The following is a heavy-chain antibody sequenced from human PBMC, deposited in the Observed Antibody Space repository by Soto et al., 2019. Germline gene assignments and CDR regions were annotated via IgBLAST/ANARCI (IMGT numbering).Heavy chain of an antibody. Sequence: PSETLSLTCTVSGGSVSSGSYYWSWIRQPPGKGLEWIGYIYYSGSTNYNPSLKSRVTISVDTSKNQFSLKLSSVTAADTAVYYCARDIIAAAGPALYYYYGMDVWGQGTTVNVSS. J-gene: IGHJ6*02. V-gene: IGHV4-61*01. CDR2: IYYSGST. CDR3: ARDIIAAAGPALYYYYGMDV. D-gene: IGHD6-13*01. CDR1: GGSVSSGSYY.